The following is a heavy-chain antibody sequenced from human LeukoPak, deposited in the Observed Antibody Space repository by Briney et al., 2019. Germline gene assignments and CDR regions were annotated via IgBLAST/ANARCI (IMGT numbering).Heavy chain of an antibody. Sequence: ASVKVSCKAYGYTFTSYGISWVRQAPGQGLEWMGWISAYNGNTNYAQKLQGRVTMTTDTSTSTAYMELRSLRSDDTAVYYCAIGSSWYGDYYYGMDVWGQGTTVTVSS. CDR2: ISAYNGNT. CDR1: GYTFTSYG. D-gene: IGHD6-13*01. CDR3: AIGSSWYGDYYYGMDV. J-gene: IGHJ6*02. V-gene: IGHV1-18*01.